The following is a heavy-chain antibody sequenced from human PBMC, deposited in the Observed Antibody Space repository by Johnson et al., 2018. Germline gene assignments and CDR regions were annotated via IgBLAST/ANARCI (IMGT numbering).Heavy chain of an antibody. J-gene: IGHJ1*01. V-gene: IGHV3-53*01. D-gene: IGHD3-22*01. CDR3: ARAAYSGGYYTIGGAEYFHQ. CDR1: GFTVSRNY. CDR2: MFNDGST. Sequence: VQLVESGGGLVQXGGSLRLSCAASGFTVSRNYMSWVRQAPGKGLEWVSVMFNDGSTYYADPVKGRFTILRDSSTNTVFLQMNSLSAEDTAVYYCARAAYSGGYYTIGGAEYFHQWGQGTLVTVSS.